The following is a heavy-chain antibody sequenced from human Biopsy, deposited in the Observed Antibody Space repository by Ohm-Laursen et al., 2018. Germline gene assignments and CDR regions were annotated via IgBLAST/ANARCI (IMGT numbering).Heavy chain of an antibody. CDR1: GVSINGGRYY. Sequence: SDTLSLTCTVSGVSINGGRYYWSWIRHHPGKGLEWIGNIFYSANTYYNPSLKSRVTISVDTSKNQFSLKLSSVTAADTAVYYCARLGSGDYFPTFFDFWGQGALVTVSS. D-gene: IGHD5-12*01. V-gene: IGHV4-31*03. CDR3: ARLGSGDYFPTFFDF. CDR2: IFYSANT. J-gene: IGHJ4*02.